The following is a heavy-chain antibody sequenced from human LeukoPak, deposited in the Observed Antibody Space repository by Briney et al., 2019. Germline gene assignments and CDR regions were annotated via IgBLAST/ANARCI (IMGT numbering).Heavy chain of an antibody. D-gene: IGHD6-19*01. CDR1: GFTFSSCS. J-gene: IGHJ4*02. Sequence: GGSLRLSCAASGFTFSSCSMNWVRQAPGKGLEWVSSISSSSSYIYYADSVKGRFTISRDNAKNSLYLQMNSLRAEDTAVYYCAVGAVAGLFDYGGQGTLVTVSS. V-gene: IGHV3-21*01. CDR2: ISSSSSYI. CDR3: AVGAVAGLFDY.